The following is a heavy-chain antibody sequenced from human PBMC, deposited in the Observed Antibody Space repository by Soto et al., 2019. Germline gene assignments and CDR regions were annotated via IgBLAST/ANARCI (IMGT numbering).Heavy chain of an antibody. CDR1: GFIFKNYA. CDR2: ISWNSGNL. J-gene: IGHJ5*02. Sequence: ESQLVESGGGLEQPGRSLRLSCEASGFIFKNYAMVWVRQGPGKGLEWVSSISWNSGNLDYGDSVKGRFTISRDNAKNSLYLQMNSLRTEDTAWYFCAKAPVYGSGGWFDPWGQGTLVTVSS. CDR3: AKAPVYGSGGWFDP. D-gene: IGHD3-10*01. V-gene: IGHV3-9*01.